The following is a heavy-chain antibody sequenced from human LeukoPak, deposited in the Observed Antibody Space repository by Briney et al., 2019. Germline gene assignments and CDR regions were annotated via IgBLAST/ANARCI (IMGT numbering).Heavy chain of an antibody. Sequence: GGSLRLSCVASGVTFSSYWMSWVRQAPGKGLEWVANIKHDGSDKYYVDSVKGRFTISRDNAKNSLYLQMDSLRVEDTAVYYCARPSAPDWGQGTLVTVSS. J-gene: IGHJ4*02. D-gene: IGHD2-2*01. CDR2: IKHDGSDK. CDR1: GVTFSSYW. V-gene: IGHV3-7*01. CDR3: ARPSAPD.